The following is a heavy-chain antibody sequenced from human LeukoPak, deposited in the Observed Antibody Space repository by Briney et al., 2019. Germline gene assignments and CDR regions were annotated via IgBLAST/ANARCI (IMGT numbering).Heavy chain of an antibody. Sequence: ASVKVSCKASGYTFTTSYMHWVRQAPGQGLEWMGIISSGDGTTNYAQKFQDRVTMRTDTSASTVYLDLSSLRSEDTAVYYCARTRGYGYVDYWGQGTLVTASS. CDR3: ARTRGYGYVDY. V-gene: IGHV1-46*01. CDR1: GYTFTTSY. D-gene: IGHD2-15*01. J-gene: IGHJ4*02. CDR2: ISSGDGTT.